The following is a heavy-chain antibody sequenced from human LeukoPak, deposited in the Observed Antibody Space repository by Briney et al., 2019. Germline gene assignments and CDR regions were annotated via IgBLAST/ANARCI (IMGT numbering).Heavy chain of an antibody. Sequence: ASVKVSCKASGGTFSSYAISWVRQAPGQGLEWMGGIIPIFGTANYAQKFQGRVTITTDESTSTAYMELSSLRSEDTAVYYCARGGPDIEVVPAAFDYYYYYYMDVWGKGTTVTVSS. J-gene: IGHJ6*03. CDR3: ARGGPDIEVVPAAFDYYYYYYMDV. CDR1: GGTFSSYA. V-gene: IGHV1-69*05. D-gene: IGHD2-2*01. CDR2: IIPIFGTA.